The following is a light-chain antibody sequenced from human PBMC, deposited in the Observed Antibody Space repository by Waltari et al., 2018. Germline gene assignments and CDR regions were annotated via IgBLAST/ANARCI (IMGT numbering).Light chain of an antibody. V-gene: IGLV10-54*04. CDR1: SNNVGNQG. Sequence: QAGLTQPPSVSKGLRQTATPPCPGNSNNVGNQGAAWLQQHQGQPPRLLSYRNNNRPSGISERFSASRSGNTASLTITGLQPEDEADYYCSAWDSNLREYVFGTGTKVTVL. J-gene: IGLJ1*01. CDR3: SAWDSNLREYV. CDR2: RNN.